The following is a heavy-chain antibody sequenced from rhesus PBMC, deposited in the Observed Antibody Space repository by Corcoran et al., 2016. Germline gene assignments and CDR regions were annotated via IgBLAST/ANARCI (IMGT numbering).Heavy chain of an antibody. J-gene: IGHJ2*01. CDR2: IYGSSGST. D-gene: IGHD3-16*01. CDR1: GYSISSGYD. CDR3: ARGYYSGSLNRGYFDL. Sequence: QVQLQESGPGVVKPSETLSLTCAVSGYSISSGYDWSWIRQPQGKGLEGIGYIYGSSGSTKYNPSLKNRVTISKDTSKNQFSLKLSSVTAADTAVYYCARGYYSGSLNRGYFDLWGPGTPITISS. V-gene: IGHV4-76*01.